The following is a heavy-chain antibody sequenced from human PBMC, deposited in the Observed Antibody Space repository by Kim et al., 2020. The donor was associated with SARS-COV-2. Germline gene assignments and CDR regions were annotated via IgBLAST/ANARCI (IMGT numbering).Heavy chain of an antibody. J-gene: IGHJ4*02. D-gene: IGHD3-9*01. V-gene: IGHV3-11*05. CDR3: AGDQDHNGYHNIDF. Sequence: YADSGKGRFTISRDNAKNSLYLQMDSLRGDETAVYYCAGDQDHNGYHNIDFWGQGTLVTVST.